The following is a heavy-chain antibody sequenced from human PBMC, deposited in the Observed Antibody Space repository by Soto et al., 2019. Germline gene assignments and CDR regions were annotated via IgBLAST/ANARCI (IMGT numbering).Heavy chain of an antibody. D-gene: IGHD2-2*01. CDR3: AVLRATPGVALSSGFGP. Sequence: SETLSLTCGVSGASVTSGGYFWTWIRQVTGKGLEWIGYIYSSGATHYNPSLRSRLSMSLDTSRNQFSLKLTSVTVADTAVYYCAVLRATPGVALSSGFGPWGQGSLGTGSS. V-gene: IGHV4-31*02. CDR2: IYSSGAT. J-gene: IGHJ5*02. CDR1: GASVTSGGYF.